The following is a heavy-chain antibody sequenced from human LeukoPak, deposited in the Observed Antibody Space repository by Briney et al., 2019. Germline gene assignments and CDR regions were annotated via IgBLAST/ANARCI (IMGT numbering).Heavy chain of an antibody. J-gene: IGHJ1*01. CDR3: ASDSYSPEYFQH. V-gene: IGHV3-66*01. CDR2: IYSGGST. CDR1: TFTFSSYS. D-gene: IGHD2-15*01. Sequence: GGSLRLSCATSTFTFSSYSMNWVRQAPGKGLEWVSVIYSGGSTFYADSVKGRFTISRDNSKNTLYLQMSSLRAEDTAVYYCASDSYSPEYFQHWGQGTLVTVSS.